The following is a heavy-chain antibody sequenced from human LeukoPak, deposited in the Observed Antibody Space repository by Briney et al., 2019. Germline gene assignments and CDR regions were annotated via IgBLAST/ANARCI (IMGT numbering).Heavy chain of an antibody. Sequence: GASVKVSCKASGYTFTSYGISWVRQAPGQGLEWMGWISAYNGNTNYAQKLQGRVTMTTDTSTSTAYMELRSLRSDDTAVYYRARDQPMIVVPDAFDIWGQGTMVTVSS. D-gene: IGHD3-22*01. J-gene: IGHJ3*02. CDR2: ISAYNGNT. CDR1: GYTFTSYG. V-gene: IGHV1-18*01. CDR3: ARDQPMIVVPDAFDI.